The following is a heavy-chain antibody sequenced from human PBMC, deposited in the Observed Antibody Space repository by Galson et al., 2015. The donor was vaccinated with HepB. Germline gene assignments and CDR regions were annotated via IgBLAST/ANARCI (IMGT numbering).Heavy chain of an antibody. V-gene: IGHV3-21*01. CDR2: INSNGRFK. Sequence: SLRLSCAASGFTFSSDNMVWVRQAPGKGLEWVATINSNGRFKDYADSMQGRFTISRDNANNSLYLQMNSLRVEDTALYYCVRAAYGPTDGYYFDYWGQGALVTVSS. CDR3: VRAAYGPTDGYYFDY. D-gene: IGHD5-24*01. J-gene: IGHJ4*02. CDR1: GFTFSSDN.